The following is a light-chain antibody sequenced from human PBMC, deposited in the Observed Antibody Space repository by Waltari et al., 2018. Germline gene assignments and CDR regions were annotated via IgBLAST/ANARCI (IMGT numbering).Light chain of an antibody. CDR1: SSDVGGYNY. V-gene: IGLV2-14*01. CDR2: DVS. Sequence: QSALTQPASVSGSPGQSITISCTGTSSDVGGYNYVSCYHQHPGKAPKLMIYDVSNRPSGASKRFSCSKSGNTASLTISGLQAEDEADYYCSSYTRSSTLVFGGGTKLTVL. CDR3: SSYTRSSTLV. J-gene: IGLJ2*01.